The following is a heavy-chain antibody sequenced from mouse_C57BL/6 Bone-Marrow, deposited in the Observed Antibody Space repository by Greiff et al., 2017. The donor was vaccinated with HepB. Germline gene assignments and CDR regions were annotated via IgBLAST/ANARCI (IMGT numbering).Heavy chain of an antibody. Sequence: QVQLKQSGPVLVKPGASVKMSCKASGYTFTDYYMNWVKQRPGQGLEWIGEIDPSDSYTNYNQKFKGKSTLTVDKSSSTAYMQLSSLTSEDSAVYYCAGGFIRAMDYWGQGTSVTVSS. D-gene: IGHD1-1*01. V-gene: IGHV1-69*01. CDR3: AGGFIRAMDY. CDR1: GYTFTDYY. CDR2: IDPSDSYT. J-gene: IGHJ4*01.